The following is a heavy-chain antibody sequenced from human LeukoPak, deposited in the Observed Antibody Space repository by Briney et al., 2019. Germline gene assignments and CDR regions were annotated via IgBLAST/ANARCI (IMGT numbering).Heavy chain of an antibody. CDR2: ISSDSSGI. V-gene: IGHV3-48*01. CDR1: GFTFSGYA. J-gene: IGHJ3*02. D-gene: IGHD4-11*01. Sequence: GGSLRLSCAPSGFTFSGYALNWVRQASGKGLEWVSYISSDSSGIYYADSVKGRFTISRDNAKNSLHLQMNNLRAEDTAVYYCARDYIAILGRNAFDIGAKGQWSPSLQ. CDR3: ARDYIAILGRNAFD.